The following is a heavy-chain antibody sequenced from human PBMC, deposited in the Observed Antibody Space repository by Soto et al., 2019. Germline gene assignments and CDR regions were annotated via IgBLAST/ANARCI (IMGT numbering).Heavy chain of an antibody. D-gene: IGHD3-3*01. J-gene: IGHJ6*03. V-gene: IGHV4-34*01. CDR1: GGSFSGYY. CDR3: ARGRLITIFGVVIKGKYYYYYMDV. CDR2: INHSGST. Sequence: PSETLSLTCAVYGGSFSGYYWSWIRQPPGKGLEWIGEINHSGSTNYNPSLKSRVTISVDTSKNQFSLKLSSVTAADTAVYYCARGRLITIFGVVIKGKYYYYYMDVWGKGTTVTVSS.